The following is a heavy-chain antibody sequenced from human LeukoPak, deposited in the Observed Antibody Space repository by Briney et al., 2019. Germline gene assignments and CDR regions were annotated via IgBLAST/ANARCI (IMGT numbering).Heavy chain of an antibody. CDR3: AKEGRAYYYDSSGYADYFDY. V-gene: IGHV3-30*18. CDR1: GFTFSSYG. J-gene: IGHJ4*02. CDR2: ISYDGSNK. Sequence: GGSLGLSCAASGFTFSSYGMHWVRQAPGKGLEWVAVISYDGSNKYYADSVKGRFTISRDNSKNTLYLQMNSLRAEDTAVYYCAKEGRAYYYDSSGYADYFDYWGQGTLVTVSS. D-gene: IGHD3-22*01.